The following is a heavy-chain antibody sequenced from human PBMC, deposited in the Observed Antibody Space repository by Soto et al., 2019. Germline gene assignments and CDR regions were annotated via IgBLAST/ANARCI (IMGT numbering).Heavy chain of an antibody. CDR3: ARHGGYRFGFDY. Sequence: QLQLQESGPGLVKPSETLSLTCTVSGDSISSSSYYWGWIRQSPGKGLEWIGSIYYSVTTYYNPSLKSRLTISVDTSKDQFSLKLNSVTAADTAVYYCARHGGYRFGFDYWGQGSLVTVSS. D-gene: IGHD5-18*01. J-gene: IGHJ4*02. V-gene: IGHV4-39*01. CDR2: IYYSVTT. CDR1: GDSISSSSYY.